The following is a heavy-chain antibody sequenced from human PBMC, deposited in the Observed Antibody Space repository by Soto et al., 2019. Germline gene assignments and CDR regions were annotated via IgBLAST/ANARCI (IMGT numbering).Heavy chain of an antibody. D-gene: IGHD6-19*01. Sequence: PSETLSLTCAVSGGSISSSNWWSWVRQPPGKGLEWIGEIYHSGSTNYNPSLKSRVTISVDKSKNQFSLKLSSVTAADTAVYYCARASYSRGWHFDYWGQGTLVTVSS. J-gene: IGHJ4*02. CDR3: ARASYSRGWHFDY. CDR1: GGSISSSNW. CDR2: IYHSGST. V-gene: IGHV4-4*02.